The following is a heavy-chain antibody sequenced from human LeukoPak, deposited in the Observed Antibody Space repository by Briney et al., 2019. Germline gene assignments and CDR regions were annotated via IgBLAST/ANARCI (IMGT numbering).Heavy chain of an antibody. CDR2: IIPILGIA. D-gene: IGHD3-16*02. Sequence: SVKVSCRASGGTFSSYAISWVRQAPGQGLEWMGRIIPILGIANYAQKFQGRVTITADKSTSTAYMELSSLRSEDTAVYYCASDMKGYYVWGSYRHDAFDIWGQGTMVTVSS. CDR3: ASDMKGYYVWGSYRHDAFDI. CDR1: GGTFSSYA. V-gene: IGHV1-69*04. J-gene: IGHJ3*02.